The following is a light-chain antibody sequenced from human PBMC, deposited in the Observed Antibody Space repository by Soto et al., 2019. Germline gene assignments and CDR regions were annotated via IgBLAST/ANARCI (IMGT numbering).Light chain of an antibody. V-gene: IGLV2-8*01. J-gene: IGLJ3*02. CDR3: SSYAGSNNLV. Sequence: QSALTQPPSASGSPGQSVTISCTGTSSDVGNFNYVSWYQQHPGKVPKLLIYEVGERPSGVPDRFSGSKSGNTASLTVSGLQAEDEADYYCSSYAGSNNLVFGGGTKLTVL. CDR2: EVG. CDR1: SSDVGNFNY.